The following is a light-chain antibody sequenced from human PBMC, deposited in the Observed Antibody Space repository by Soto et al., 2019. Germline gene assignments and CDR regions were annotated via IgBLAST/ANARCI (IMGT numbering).Light chain of an antibody. CDR3: QAWDSSTDVV. CDR1: KLGDKY. CDR2: QHN. J-gene: IGLJ2*01. Sequence: YELTQPPSVSVSPGQTASITCSGDKLGDKYTCWYQQKPGQSPVLVIYQHNKRPSGIPERFSGSNSGNTATLTISGTQAMDEADYYCQAWDSSTDVVFGGGTKLTVL. V-gene: IGLV3-1*01.